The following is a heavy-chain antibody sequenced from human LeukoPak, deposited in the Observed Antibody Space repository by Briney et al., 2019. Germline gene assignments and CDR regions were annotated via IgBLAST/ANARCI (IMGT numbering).Heavy chain of an antibody. Sequence: GRSLRLSCAASGFNFRDSAMHWVRQPPGKGLEGVAVTSYDGTNKYYADSVKGRFTISRDNSKNTLYLQMNSLTLEDTAVYYCAADYGDYLSPSDWGQGTLVTVSS. CDR1: GFNFRDSA. V-gene: IGHV3-30*04. J-gene: IGHJ4*02. D-gene: IGHD4-17*01. CDR3: AADYGDYLSPSD. CDR2: TSYDGTNK.